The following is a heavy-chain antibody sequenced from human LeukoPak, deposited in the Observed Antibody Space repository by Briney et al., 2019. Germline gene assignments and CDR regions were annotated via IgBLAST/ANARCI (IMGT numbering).Heavy chain of an antibody. V-gene: IGHV4-39*01. CDR2: IYYSGST. CDR1: GGSISSSSYY. J-gene: IGHJ5*02. Sequence: SETLSLTCTVSGGSISSSSYYWGWIRQPPGKGLEWIGSIYYSGSTYYNPSLKSRVTISVDTSKNQFSLKLSSVTAADTAVYYCARGWGAWFGDNDWFDPWGQGTLVTVSS. CDR3: ARGWGAWFGDNDWFDP. D-gene: IGHD3-10*01.